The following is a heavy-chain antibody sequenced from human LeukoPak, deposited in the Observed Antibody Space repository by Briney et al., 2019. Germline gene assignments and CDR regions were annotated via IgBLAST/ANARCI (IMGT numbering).Heavy chain of an antibody. Sequence: PGGSLRLSCAASGFTFSSYNMNWVRQAPGKGLEWVSSISSSSSYIDYADSVKGRFTISRDNAKNSPYLQMNSLRAEDTAVYYCASHSYDFWSGYYNSYWGQGTLVTVSS. V-gene: IGHV3-21*01. CDR3: ASHSYDFWSGYYNSY. J-gene: IGHJ4*02. D-gene: IGHD3-3*01. CDR1: GFTFSSYN. CDR2: ISSSSSYI.